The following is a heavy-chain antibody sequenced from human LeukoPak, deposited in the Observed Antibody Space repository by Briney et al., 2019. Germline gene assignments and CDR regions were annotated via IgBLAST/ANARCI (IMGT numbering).Heavy chain of an antibody. CDR2: ISGSGGST. J-gene: IGHJ4*02. CDR1: GFTVSSNF. D-gene: IGHD2-15*01. V-gene: IGHV3-23*01. CDR3: ALYCSGGSCYHSALDY. Sequence: GGSLRLSCAASGFTVSSNFWTWVRQAPGKGLEWVSAISGSGGSTYYADSVKGRFTISRDNSKNTLYLQMNSLRAEDTAVYYCALYCSGGSCYHSALDYWGQGTLVTVSS.